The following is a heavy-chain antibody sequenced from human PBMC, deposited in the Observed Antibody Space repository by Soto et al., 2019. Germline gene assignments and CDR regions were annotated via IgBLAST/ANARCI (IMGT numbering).Heavy chain of an antibody. CDR1: GGSFSGYY. V-gene: IGHV4-34*01. J-gene: IGHJ4*02. D-gene: IGHD2-2*01. CDR2: IYHSGSP. Sequence: PSETLSLTCAVYGGSFSGYYWTWIRQPPGTGLEWIGHIYHSGSPYYNPSLKSRVIISVDRSKNQFSLKVRSVTAADTAVYYCARVPDYWGQGILVTVSS. CDR3: ARVPDY.